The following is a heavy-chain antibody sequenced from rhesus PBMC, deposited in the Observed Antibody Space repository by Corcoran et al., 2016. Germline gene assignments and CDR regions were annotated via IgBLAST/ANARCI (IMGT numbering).Heavy chain of an antibody. CDR2: IGGSRERT. D-gene: IGHD4-23*01. J-gene: IGHJ4*01. CDR3: AGNPRHSNYWVY. CDR1: GASISDYF. Sequence: QVLLQESGPGLLQPSETLSLTCAVSGASISDYFWNWIRPPPGKGLEWIGYIGGSRERTEYKPSRKSRSPMATETSKMQVSLRLTAVTAADTAVYDWAGNPRHSNYWVYWGQGVLVTVSS. V-gene: IGHV4-165*02.